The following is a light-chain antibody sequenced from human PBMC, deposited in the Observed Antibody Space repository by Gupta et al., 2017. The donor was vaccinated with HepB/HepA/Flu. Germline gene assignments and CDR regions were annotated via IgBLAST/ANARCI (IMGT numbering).Light chain of an antibody. Sequence: QTVVTQEPSFSVSPGGTVTLTCGLSSGSVSAKNYPRWNQQTPGPPPLPSSDKTNTRSSVAPGFCAACFLGTTAVTNTTGHQADDAAYYYSTIFVGGGRGVFGGGTKVTVL. V-gene: IGLV8-61*02. CDR3: TIFVGGGRGV. CDR1: SGSVSAKNY. CDR2: KTN. J-gene: IGLJ3*02.